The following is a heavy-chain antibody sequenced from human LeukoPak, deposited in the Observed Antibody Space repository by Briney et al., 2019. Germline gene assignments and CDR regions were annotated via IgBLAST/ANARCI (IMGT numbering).Heavy chain of an antibody. V-gene: IGHV3-23*01. Sequence: GGSLRLSCAASGFTFSSYAMSWVRQAPGKGLEWVSAISGSGGSTYYADSVKGRFTISRDNSKNTLYLQMNSLRPEDTAVYYCARDLKTAMDYFDYWGQGALVTVSS. D-gene: IGHD2-2*01. CDR2: ISGSGGST. CDR3: ARDLKTAMDYFDY. CDR1: GFTFSSYA. J-gene: IGHJ4*02.